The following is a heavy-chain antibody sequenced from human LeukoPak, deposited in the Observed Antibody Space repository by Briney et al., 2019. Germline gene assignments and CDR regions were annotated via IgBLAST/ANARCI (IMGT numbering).Heavy chain of an antibody. V-gene: IGHV3-33*06. Sequence: GGSLRLSCAASGFIFSNYGMHWVRQAPGKRLEWVAVIWNDGSETFHADSVKGRFRIARDNSKNTLYLQMNSLRADDTAVYYCAQGAWLDCWGQGTLVTVSS. CDR1: GFIFSNYG. CDR2: IWNDGSET. J-gene: IGHJ4*02. CDR3: AQGAWLDC.